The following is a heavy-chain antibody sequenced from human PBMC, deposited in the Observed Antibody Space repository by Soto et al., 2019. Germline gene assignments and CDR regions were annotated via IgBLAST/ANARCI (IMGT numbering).Heavy chain of an antibody. CDR1: GFTFSSYE. CDR3: ARDRVAAVGYYYYGMDV. D-gene: IGHD3-3*01. J-gene: IGHJ6*02. Sequence: LRLSCAASGFTFSSYEMNWGRQAPGKGLEWGSYISSSGSTIYYADSVKGRFTISRDNAKNSLYLQMNSLRAEDTAVYYCARDRVAAVGYYYYGMDVWGQGTTVTVSS. CDR2: ISSSGSTI. V-gene: IGHV3-48*03.